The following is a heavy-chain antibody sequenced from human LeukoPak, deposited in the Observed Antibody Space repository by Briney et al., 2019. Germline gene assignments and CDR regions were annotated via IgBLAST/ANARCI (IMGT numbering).Heavy chain of an antibody. D-gene: IGHD2-2*01. Sequence: GGSLRLSCSASGFTFSSYAMHWVRQAPGKGLECVSALTGDGGRTYYADSVKGRFTISRDNSKNMLYLQMDSLRAEDTAVYHCARERATSTSTWSFDYWGQGTLVTVSS. J-gene: IGHJ4*02. V-gene: IGHV3-64*04. CDR3: ARERATSTSTWSFDY. CDR2: LTGDGGRT. CDR1: GFTFSSYA.